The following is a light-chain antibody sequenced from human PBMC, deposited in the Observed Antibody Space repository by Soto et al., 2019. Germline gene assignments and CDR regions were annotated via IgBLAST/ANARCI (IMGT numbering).Light chain of an antibody. CDR3: SSYASSSTLDV. V-gene: IGLV2-14*03. CDR1: SSDFGDYNY. CDR2: DVS. Sequence: SVLTQPAPLSGAPGQSITLSCTGNSSDFGDYNYVSWFQQHPGKAPKLMIYDVSNRPSGVSNRFSGSKSGNTASLTISGLQAEDEADYYCSSYASSSTLDVFGTGTKVTVL. J-gene: IGLJ1*01.